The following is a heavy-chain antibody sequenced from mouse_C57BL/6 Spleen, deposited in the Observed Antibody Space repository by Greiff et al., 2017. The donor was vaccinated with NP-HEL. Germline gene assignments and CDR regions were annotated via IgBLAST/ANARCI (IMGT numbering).Heavy chain of an antibody. CDR3: AREYYGSSPDY. J-gene: IGHJ2*01. V-gene: IGHV5-17*01. CDR2: ISSGSSTI. D-gene: IGHD1-1*01. CDR1: GFTFSDYG. Sequence: DVKLVESGGGLVKPGGSLKLSCAASGFTFSDYGMHWVRQAPEKGLEWVAYISSGSSTIYYADTVKGRFTISRDNAKNTLFLQMTRLRSEDTAMYYCAREYYGSSPDYWGQGTTLTVSS.